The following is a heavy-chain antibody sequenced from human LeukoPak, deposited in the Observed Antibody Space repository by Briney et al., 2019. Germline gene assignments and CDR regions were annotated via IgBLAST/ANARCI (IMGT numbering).Heavy chain of an antibody. CDR2: INHSGST. D-gene: IGHD3-10*01. V-gene: IGHV4-34*01. Sequence: SETLSLTCTVSGGSISSYYWSWIRQPPGKGLEWIGEINHSGSTNYNPSLKSRVTISVDTPKNQFSLKLSSVTAADTAVYYCARGRKVRGVMRYYFDYWGQGTLVTVSS. CDR1: GGSISSYY. J-gene: IGHJ4*02. CDR3: ARGRKVRGVMRYYFDY.